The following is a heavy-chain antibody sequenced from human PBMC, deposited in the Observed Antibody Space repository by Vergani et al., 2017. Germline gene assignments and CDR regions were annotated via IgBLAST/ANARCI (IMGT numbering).Heavy chain of an antibody. D-gene: IGHD6-19*01. CDR2: ISYDGSNK. J-gene: IGHJ4*02. V-gene: IGHV3-30*18. Sequence: QVHLVESGGGVVQPGRSLRLSCAASGFTFSSYGMHWVRQAPGKGLEWVAVISYDGSNKYYADSVKGRFTISRDNSKNTLYLQMNSLRAEDTAVYYCAKDVGSGWCDYWGQGTLVTVSS. CDR1: GFTFSSYG. CDR3: AKDVGSGWCDY.